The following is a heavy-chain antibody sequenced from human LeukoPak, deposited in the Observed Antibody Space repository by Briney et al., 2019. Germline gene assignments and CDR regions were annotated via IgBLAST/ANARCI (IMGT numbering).Heavy chain of an antibody. J-gene: IGHJ5*02. CDR3: AKGLVVVVPAA. CDR1: GFTFSSYA. CDR2: ISGSSGGT. V-gene: IGHV3-23*01. D-gene: IGHD2-2*01. Sequence: GGSLRLSCAASGFTFSSYAMSWVRQAPGKGLEWVSTISGSSGGTYYAESVKGRFTISRDNSKNMLYLQMNSLRAEDTAVYYCAKGLVVVVPAAWGQGTLVTVSS.